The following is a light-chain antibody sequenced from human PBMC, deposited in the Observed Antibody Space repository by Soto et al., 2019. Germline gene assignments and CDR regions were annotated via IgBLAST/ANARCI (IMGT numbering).Light chain of an antibody. CDR2: DAS. CDR1: QSVSSY. CDR3: QQGGT. V-gene: IGKV3-11*01. J-gene: IGKJ4*01. Sequence: EIVLTQSPATLSLSPGERATLSCRASQSVSSYLAWYQQKLGQAPRLLIYDASNRATGIPARFSGSGSGTDFTLTISSLEPEDFAVYYCQQGGTFGGGTKVEIK.